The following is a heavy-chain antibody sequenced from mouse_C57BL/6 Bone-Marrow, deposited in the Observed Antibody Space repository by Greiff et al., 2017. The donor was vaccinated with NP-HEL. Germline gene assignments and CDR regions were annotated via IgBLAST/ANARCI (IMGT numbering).Heavy chain of an antibody. D-gene: IGHD2-2*01. CDR3: ATMVATYAMEY. CDR2: IYPGSGGT. Sequence: QVQLQQPGAELVKPGASVKMSCKASGYTFTSYWITWVKQRPGQGLEWIGDIYPGSGGTNYNEKFKGKATLTVDTSSSTAYMQLSSLTSEDSAVYYCATMVATYAMEYWGKGTSVTVSS. CDR1: GYTFTSYW. V-gene: IGHV1-55*01. J-gene: IGHJ4*01.